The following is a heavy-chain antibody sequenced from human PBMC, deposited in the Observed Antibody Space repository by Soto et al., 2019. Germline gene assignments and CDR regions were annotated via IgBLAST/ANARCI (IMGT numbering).Heavy chain of an antibody. Sequence: PGGSLRLSCAASGFTFSSYGMHWVRQAPDKGLEWVAVIWYDGSNKYYADSVKGRFTISRDNSKNTLYLQMNSLRAEDTAVYYCAREADSGYEGDYYYMDVWGKGTTVTVSS. CDR3: AREADSGYEGDYYYMDV. V-gene: IGHV3-33*01. CDR2: IWYDGSNK. J-gene: IGHJ6*03. D-gene: IGHD5-12*01. CDR1: GFTFSSYG.